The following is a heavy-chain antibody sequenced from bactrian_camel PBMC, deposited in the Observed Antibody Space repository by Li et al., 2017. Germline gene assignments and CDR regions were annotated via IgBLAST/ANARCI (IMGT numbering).Heavy chain of an antibody. CDR1: EYITKDDC. CDR2: INSDGST. V-gene: IGHV3S53*01. CDR3: AAEGGSATYCSGGHCCRVLDRRVSGN. D-gene: IGHD7*01. Sequence: VQLVESGGGSVPAGESLRLSCPVSEYITKDDCLGWFRQAPGKDREGVATINSDGSTTYRDSVKGRFTISRDKAKNTLYLQMDSLTPEDTAMYYCAAEGGSATYCSGGHCCRVLDRRVSGNWGQGTQVTVS. J-gene: IGHJ4*01.